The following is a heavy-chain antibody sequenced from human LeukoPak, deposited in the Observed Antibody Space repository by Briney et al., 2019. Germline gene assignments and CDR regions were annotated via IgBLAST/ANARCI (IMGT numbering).Heavy chain of an antibody. D-gene: IGHD1-26*01. CDR1: GFTFSNYW. CDR3: ARMGDDY. V-gene: IGHV3-7*01. J-gene: IGHJ4*02. CDR2: MKYDGSEI. Sequence: GGSLRLSCAASGFTFSNYWMSWVRQAPGKGLEWVANMKYDGSEINYVDSVKGRFTISRDNAKNSLYLQMNSLRAEDTAVYYCARMGDDYWGQGTLVTVSS.